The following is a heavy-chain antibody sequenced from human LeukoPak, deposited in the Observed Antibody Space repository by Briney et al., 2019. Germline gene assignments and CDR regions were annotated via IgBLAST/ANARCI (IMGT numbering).Heavy chain of an antibody. D-gene: IGHD3-9*01. Sequence: GGSLRLSCAASGFTFSTYLMHWVRQAPGKGLVWVSRINTDGSITTYANSVKGRFTISRDNAKNTLYLQMNSLRDEDTAVYYCASLGTLVPWGQGTLVTVSS. CDR2: INTDGSIT. V-gene: IGHV3-74*03. CDR1: GFTFSTYL. CDR3: ASLGTLVP. J-gene: IGHJ5*02.